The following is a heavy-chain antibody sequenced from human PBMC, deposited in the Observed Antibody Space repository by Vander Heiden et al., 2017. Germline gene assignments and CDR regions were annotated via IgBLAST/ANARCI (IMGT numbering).Heavy chain of an antibody. V-gene: IGHV3-64*01. CDR1: GFTYSGYA. CDR2: ISSNGGST. CDR3: ARDSNYDFWSGYSDY. D-gene: IGHD3-3*01. Sequence: EVQLVESGGGLVQPGGSLSLSCAASGFTYSGYAMHWVRQAPGKGLEYVSSISSNGGSTYYANSVKGRFTISRDNSKNTLYLQMDSLRAEDMAVYYCARDSNYDFWSGYSDYWGQGTLVTVSS. J-gene: IGHJ4*02.